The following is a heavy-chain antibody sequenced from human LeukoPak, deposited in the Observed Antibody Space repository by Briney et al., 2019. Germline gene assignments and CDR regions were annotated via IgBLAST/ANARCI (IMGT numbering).Heavy chain of an antibody. J-gene: IGHJ6*02. Sequence: PSETLSLTCTVSGGSISSSSYYWGWIRQPPGKGLEWIGSIYYSGSTYCNPSLKSRVTISVDTSKNQFSLKLSSVTAADTAVYYCAGLAAVNYYYGMDVWGQGTTVTVSS. CDR2: IYYSGST. V-gene: IGHV4-39*01. CDR1: GGSISSSSYY. CDR3: AGLAAVNYYYGMDV. D-gene: IGHD6-13*01.